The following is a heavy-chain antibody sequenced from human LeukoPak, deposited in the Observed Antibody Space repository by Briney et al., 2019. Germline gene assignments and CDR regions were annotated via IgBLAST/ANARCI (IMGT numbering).Heavy chain of an antibody. CDR3: ATTPTKYVWGSYRSFDY. D-gene: IGHD3-16*02. CDR1: GYTFTGYY. CDR2: INPNSGGT. V-gene: IGHV1-2*06. J-gene: IGHJ4*02. Sequence: ASVKVSCKASGYTFTGYYMHWARQAPGQGLEWMGRINPNSGGTNYAQKFQGRVTMTRDTSISTAYMELSRLRSDDTAVYYCATTPTKYVWGSYRSFDYWGQGTLVTVSS.